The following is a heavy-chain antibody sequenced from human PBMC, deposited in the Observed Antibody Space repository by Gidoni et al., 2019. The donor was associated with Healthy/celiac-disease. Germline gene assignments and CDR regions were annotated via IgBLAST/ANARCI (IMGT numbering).Heavy chain of an antibody. CDR1: GFTFSSYW. CDR2: INSAGSST. J-gene: IGHJ4*02. V-gene: IGHV3-74*01. CDR3: ARGGDIATNY. Sequence: EVQLVEGGGGLVQPGGSLRLAGAAAGFTFSSYWMHWVRPAPGKGLVWVSRINSAGSSTSCADSVKGRFTISRDNAKNTLYLHMNSLRAEDTAVYYCARGGDIATNYWGQGTLVTVSS. D-gene: IGHD5-12*01.